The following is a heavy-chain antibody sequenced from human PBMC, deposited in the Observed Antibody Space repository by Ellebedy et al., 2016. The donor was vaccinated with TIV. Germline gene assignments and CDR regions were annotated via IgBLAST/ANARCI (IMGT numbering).Heavy chain of an antibody. CDR2: VSSRSDFI. CDR1: GFTFSRYS. CDR3: ARDPPDARILAGTSEDPDAFDI. J-gene: IGHJ3*02. V-gene: IGHV3-21*01. D-gene: IGHD1-7*01. Sequence: GESLKISCEASGFTFSRYSMNWVRQAPGKGLEWVSAVSSRSDFIYYAASVKGRFTISRDNAKRSLYLQMDSLRAEDTAVYYCARDPPDARILAGTSEDPDAFDIWGQGTMVTVSS.